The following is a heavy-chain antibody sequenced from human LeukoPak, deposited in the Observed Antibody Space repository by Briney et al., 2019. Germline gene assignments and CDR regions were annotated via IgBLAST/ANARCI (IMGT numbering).Heavy chain of an antibody. CDR1: GYTFTGYY. CDR2: INPNSGGI. D-gene: IGHD2-2*01. Sequence: GSVTVSCTASGYTFTGYYMHWVRQAPGQGLEWMGWINPNSGGINYAQKFQGRVTMTRDTSISTAYMELSRLRSDDTAVYYCARDQAVPAAIAMDVWRKGTTVTVSS. V-gene: IGHV1-2*02. CDR3: ARDQAVPAAIAMDV. J-gene: IGHJ6*04.